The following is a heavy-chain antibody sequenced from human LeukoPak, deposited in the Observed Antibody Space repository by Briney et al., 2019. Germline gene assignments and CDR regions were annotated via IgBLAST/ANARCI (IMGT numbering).Heavy chain of an antibody. CDR3: ARVAAGTTASWYFDY. CDR2: IYTSGST. D-gene: IGHD6-13*01. Sequence: SETLSLTCTVSGGSISSYYWSWIRQPAGKGLEWIGRIYTSGSTNYNPSLKSRVTMSVDTSKNQFSLKLSSVTAADTAVYYCARVAAGTTASWYFDYWGQGTLVTVSS. CDR1: GGSISSYY. V-gene: IGHV4-4*07. J-gene: IGHJ4*02.